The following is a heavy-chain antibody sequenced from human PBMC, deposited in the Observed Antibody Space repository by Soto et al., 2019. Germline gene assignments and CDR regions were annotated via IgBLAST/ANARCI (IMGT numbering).Heavy chain of an antibody. Sequence: PSETLSLTCTFYGGSISGYYWSLIRQPPGKGLEWIGEVHDSGSTNNNPSLKSRVTISVDTSKNQFSLKVRSVTAADTAVYYCARGQRYCSTSSCPRTFLDYWGQGTLVTVSS. D-gene: IGHD2-15*01. CDR1: GGSISGYY. V-gene: IGHV4-34*01. J-gene: IGHJ4*02. CDR2: VHDSGST. CDR3: ARGQRYCSTSSCPRTFLDY.